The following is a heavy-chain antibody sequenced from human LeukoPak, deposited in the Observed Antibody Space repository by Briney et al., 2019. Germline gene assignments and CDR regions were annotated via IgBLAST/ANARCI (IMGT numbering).Heavy chain of an antibody. V-gene: IGHV4-61*02. CDR1: GGSISSGSYY. D-gene: IGHD6-6*01. Sequence: PSETLSLTCTVSGGSISSGSYYWSWIRQPAGKGLEWIGRIYTSGSTNYNPSLKSRVTISVDTSKNQFSLKLSSVTAADTAVYYCASQRIAARHFDYWGQGTLVTVSS. J-gene: IGHJ4*02. CDR2: IYTSGST. CDR3: ASQRIAARHFDY.